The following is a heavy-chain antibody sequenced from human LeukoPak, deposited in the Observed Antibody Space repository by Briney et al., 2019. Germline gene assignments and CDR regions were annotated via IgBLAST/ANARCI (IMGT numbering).Heavy chain of an antibody. J-gene: IGHJ3*02. V-gene: IGHV3-30*02. CDR1: GFTFSSYG. D-gene: IGHD3-22*01. CDR2: IRYDGSNK. Sequence: GGSLRLSCAASGFTFSSYGMHWVRQAPGKGLEWVAFIRYDGSNKYYADSVKGRVTISRDNSKNTLYLQMNSLRAEDTAVYYCAKNYYDSSGSDAFDIWGQGTMVTVSS. CDR3: AKNYYDSSGSDAFDI.